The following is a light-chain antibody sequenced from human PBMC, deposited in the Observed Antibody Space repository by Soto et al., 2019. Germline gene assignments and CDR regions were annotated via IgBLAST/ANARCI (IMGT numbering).Light chain of an antibody. Sequence: DIQMTQSPSSLSASVGDRVTITCRASQSISSYLNWYQQKPGKAPKLLIYAASSWQSGVPSRFSGSGSGTDFTLTISSLQPEDFATYYCQQSYSTPPWTFGQGNKVEIK. V-gene: IGKV1-39*01. CDR2: AAS. J-gene: IGKJ1*01. CDR1: QSISSY. CDR3: QQSYSTPPWT.